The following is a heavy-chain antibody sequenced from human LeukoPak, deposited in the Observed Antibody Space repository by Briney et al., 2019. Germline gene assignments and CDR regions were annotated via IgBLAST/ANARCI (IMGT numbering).Heavy chain of an antibody. CDR2: IYYSGST. CDR1: GGSISSYY. Sequence: PPETLSLTCTVSGGSISSYYWSWIRQPPGKGLEWIGNIYYSGSTNYNPSLKSRVTISVDTSKNQFSLKLSSVTAADTAVYYCASGSTTTPYYFDYWGQGTLVTVSS. CDR3: ASGSTTTPYYFDY. V-gene: IGHV4-59*08. J-gene: IGHJ4*02. D-gene: IGHD1-1*01.